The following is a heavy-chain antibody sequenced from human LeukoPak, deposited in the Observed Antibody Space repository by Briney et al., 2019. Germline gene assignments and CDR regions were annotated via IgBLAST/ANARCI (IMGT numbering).Heavy chain of an antibody. J-gene: IGHJ4*02. Sequence: GASVKVSFEASGGTFSSYAISWVRQAPGQGLEWMGGIIPIFGTANYAQKFQGRVTITADESTSTAYMELSSLRSEDTAVYYCAAGGMATILWGQGTLVTVSS. V-gene: IGHV1-69*13. CDR1: GGTFSSYA. D-gene: IGHD5-24*01. CDR3: AAGGMATIL. CDR2: IIPIFGTA.